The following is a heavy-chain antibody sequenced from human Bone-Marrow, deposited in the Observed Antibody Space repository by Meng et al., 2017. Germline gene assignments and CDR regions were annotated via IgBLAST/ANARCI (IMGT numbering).Heavy chain of an antibody. CDR3: ARDREVGEFDY. CDR2: ISYDGSNK. D-gene: IGHD1-26*01. V-gene: IGHV3-30*01. Sequence: GQLVESGGGVVQPGGSLRLSCAASGFTFSSYAMHWVRQAPGKGLEWVAVISYDGSNKYYADSVKGRFTISRDNSKNTLYLQMNSLRAEDTAVYYCARDREVGEFDYWGQGTLVTVSS. J-gene: IGHJ4*02. CDR1: GFTFSSYA.